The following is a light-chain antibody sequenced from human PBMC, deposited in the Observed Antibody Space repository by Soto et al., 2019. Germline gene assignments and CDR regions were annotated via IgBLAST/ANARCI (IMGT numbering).Light chain of an antibody. J-gene: IGLJ1*01. CDR3: SSYARSTTPYV. V-gene: IGLV2-14*01. Sequence: QSALTQPASVSGSPGQSITISCTGTSRDVGGYNYVSWYQQHPGKAPKLMIYEVSNRPSGVSNRFSGSKSDNTASLTISGLQAEDEADYYCSSYARSTTPYVFGTGTKLTVL. CDR1: SRDVGGYNY. CDR2: EVS.